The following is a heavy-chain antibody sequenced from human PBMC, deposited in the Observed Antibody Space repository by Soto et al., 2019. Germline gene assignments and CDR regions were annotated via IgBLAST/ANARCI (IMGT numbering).Heavy chain of an antibody. CDR1: GFTFDDDA. D-gene: IGHD3-10*01. J-gene: IGHJ6*02. CDR3: AKDAITRVRGVISYYGMDV. CDR2: ISWNSGSI. V-gene: IGHV3-9*01. Sequence: EVQLVESGGGLVQPGRSLRLSCAASGFTFDDDAMHWVRQAPGKGLEWVSGISWNSGSIGYAESVKGRFTISRDNAKDSLYLQMNSLRAEDTALYYCAKDAITRVRGVISYYGMDVWGQGTTVTVSS.